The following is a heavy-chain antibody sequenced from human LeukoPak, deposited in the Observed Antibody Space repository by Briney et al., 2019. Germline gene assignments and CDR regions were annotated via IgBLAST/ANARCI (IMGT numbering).Heavy chain of an antibody. CDR2: ISGRGGST. CDR1: GFTFSSYA. CDR3: AKDYHGSWELLMHDAFDI. J-gene: IGHJ3*02. V-gene: IGHV3-23*01. D-gene: IGHD1-26*01. Sequence: GGSLRLSCAASGFTFSSYAMRWVRQAPGKGLEWVSAISGRGGSTYYADSVKGRFTISRDNSKNTLYLQMNSLRAEDRGVYYCAKDYHGSWELLMHDAFDIWGQGTMVTVSS.